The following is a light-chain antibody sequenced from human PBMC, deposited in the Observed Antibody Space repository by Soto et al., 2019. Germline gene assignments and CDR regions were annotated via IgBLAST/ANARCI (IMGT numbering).Light chain of an antibody. J-gene: IGLJ1*01. V-gene: IGLV2-14*03. CDR2: DVS. CDR3: SSYTSSSLHV. CDR1: SSDVGGYNY. Sequence: QSALTQPASVSGSPGQSITISCTGTSSDVGGYNYVSWYQQHPGKAPELMIYDVSNRPSGVSNRFSGSKSGNTASLTISGLQAEDEADYYCSSYTSSSLHVFGTGTKLTVL.